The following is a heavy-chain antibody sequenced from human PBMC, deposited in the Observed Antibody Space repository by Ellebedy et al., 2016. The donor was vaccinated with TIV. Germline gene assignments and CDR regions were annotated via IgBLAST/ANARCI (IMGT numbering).Heavy chain of an antibody. D-gene: IGHD3-9*01. J-gene: IGHJ4*02. CDR1: GASISSSTYY. CDR2: IYNDGRT. Sequence: SETLSLXXTVSGASISSSTYYWGWICQSPGRGLEWIGNIYNDGRTYYKSSLQSRATISADTSKNQFSLKLNSVTGADTSVYYCASLRTTPTGWIPWDYWGQGALVTVSS. V-gene: IGHV4-39*01. CDR3: ASLRTTPTGWIPWDY.